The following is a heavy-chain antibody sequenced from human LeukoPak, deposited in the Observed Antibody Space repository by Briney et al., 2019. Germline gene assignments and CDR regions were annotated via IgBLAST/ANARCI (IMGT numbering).Heavy chain of an antibody. D-gene: IGHD2-21*02. V-gene: IGHV1-18*01. CDR2: ISAYNGNT. Sequence: ASVKVSCKASGYTFTSYGISWVRQAPGQGLEWMGWISAYNGNTNYAQKLQGRVTMTTDTSTSTAYMELRSLRSDDTAVYYCASGGDRYYYYYGMDVWGQGTTVTVSS. CDR1: GYTFTSYG. J-gene: IGHJ6*02. CDR3: ASGGDRYYYYYGMDV.